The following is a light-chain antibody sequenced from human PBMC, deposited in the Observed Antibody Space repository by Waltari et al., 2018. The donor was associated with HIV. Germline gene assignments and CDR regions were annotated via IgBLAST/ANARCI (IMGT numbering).Light chain of an antibody. V-gene: IGLV2-14*03. J-gene: IGLJ2*01. CDR2: DVS. CDR3: SSYTSSRTVV. CDR1: SSDVGRYHH. Sequence: QSALTQPASVSGSPGQSHTLSCTGASSDVGRYHHVSWYQHHPGKAPKLIIYDVSNRPSGVSNRFSGSKSGTTASLTISGLQAEDEADYYCSSYTSSRTVVFGGGTKLTVL.